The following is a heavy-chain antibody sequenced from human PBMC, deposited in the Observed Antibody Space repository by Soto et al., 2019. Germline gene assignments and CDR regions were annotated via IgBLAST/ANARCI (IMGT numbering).Heavy chain of an antibody. J-gene: IGHJ6*03. Sequence: QVQLVQSGAEVKKPGSSVKVSCKASGGTFGSYTISWVRQAPGQGLEWMGRIIPILGIANYAQKFQGRVTITADKSTSTAYMELSSLRSEDTAVYYCAREGYCSSTSCYGRYYYYYMDVWGRGTTVTVSS. D-gene: IGHD2-2*01. CDR3: AREGYCSSTSCYGRYYYYYMDV. V-gene: IGHV1-69*08. CDR2: IIPILGIA. CDR1: GGTFGSYT.